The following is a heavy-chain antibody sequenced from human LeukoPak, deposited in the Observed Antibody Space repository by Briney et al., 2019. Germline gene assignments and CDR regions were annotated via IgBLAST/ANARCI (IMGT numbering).Heavy chain of an antibody. CDR3: ARKVGNKQWLVQPYFDY. CDR1: GGSISSSSYY. CDR2: IYYSGST. Sequence: SETLSLTCTVSGGSISSSSYYWGWIRQPPGKGLEWIGYIYYSGSTYYNPSLKSRVTISVDTSKNQFSLKLSSVTAADTAVYYCARKVGNKQWLVQPYFDYWGQGTLVTVSS. J-gene: IGHJ4*02. D-gene: IGHD6-19*01. V-gene: IGHV4-39*07.